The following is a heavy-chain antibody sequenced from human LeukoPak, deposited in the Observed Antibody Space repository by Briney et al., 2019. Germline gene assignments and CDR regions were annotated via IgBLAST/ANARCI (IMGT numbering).Heavy chain of an antibody. CDR1: GFTFSSYW. CDR3: VTEFWYRFDY. V-gene: IGHV3-7*01. CDR2: IKQDESEK. J-gene: IGHJ4*02. D-gene: IGHD3-3*01. Sequence: GGSLRLSCAASGFTFSSYWMNWVRQAPGKGLEWVANIKQDESEKYYVDSVRGRFTISRDNAKNSIYLQMNTLSAEDTAVYFCVTEFWYRFDYWGQGLLVTVSS.